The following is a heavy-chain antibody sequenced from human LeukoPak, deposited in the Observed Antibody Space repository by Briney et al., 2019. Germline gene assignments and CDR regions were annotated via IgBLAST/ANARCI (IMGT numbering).Heavy chain of an antibody. CDR2: IYTSGST. V-gene: IGHV4-61*02. CDR3: ARVLQTLRHFHH. D-gene: IGHD2-15*01. CDR1: GGSISSCSYY. Sequence: SQTLSLTCTVSGGSISSCSYYWSWIRQPGGRGLEWIGRIYTSGSTNYNPSRQSRVTISVDTAKNQFSLELSAVSAADTAVYCCARVLQTLRHFHHWPQGTVDSVPS. J-gene: IGHJ1*01.